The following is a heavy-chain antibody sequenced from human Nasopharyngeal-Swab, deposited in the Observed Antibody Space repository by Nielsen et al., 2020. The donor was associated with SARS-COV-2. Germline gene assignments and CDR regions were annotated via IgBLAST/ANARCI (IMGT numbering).Heavy chain of an antibody. CDR1: GGSFSGYY. Sequence: SETLSLTCAVYGGSFSGYYWSWIRQPPGKGLEWIGEINHSGSTNYNPSLKSRVTISVDTSKNQFSLKLSSVTAADTAAYYCAASRRITIFGVVIIGLPLDYWGQGTLVTVSS. J-gene: IGHJ4*02. D-gene: IGHD3-3*01. CDR2: INHSGST. CDR3: AASRRITIFGVVIIGLPLDY. V-gene: IGHV4-34*01.